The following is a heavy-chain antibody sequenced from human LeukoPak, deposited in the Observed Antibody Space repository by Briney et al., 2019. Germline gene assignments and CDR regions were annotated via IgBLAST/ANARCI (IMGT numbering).Heavy chain of an antibody. CDR2: ISWNSGSI. Sequence: PGRSLRLSCAASGFTFDDYAMHWVRQAPGKGLEWGSGISWNSGSIGYADSVKGRFTISRDNAKNSLYLQMNSLRAEDTALYYCAKDIGSGSYYYFDYWGQGTLVTVSS. V-gene: IGHV3-9*01. CDR1: GFTFDDYA. J-gene: IGHJ4*02. CDR3: AKDIGSGSYYYFDY. D-gene: IGHD3-10*01.